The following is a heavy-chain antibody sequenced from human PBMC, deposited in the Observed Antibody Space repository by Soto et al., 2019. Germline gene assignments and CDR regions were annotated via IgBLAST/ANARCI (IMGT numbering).Heavy chain of an antibody. V-gene: IGHV1-46*01. D-gene: IGHD2-21*02. Sequence: QVQLMQSGAEVKKPGASVKVSCKASGDTFTDYYIHWVRQAPGQGLEWMGPVNPSGGHTTYAQHFLGRVNITRDTSNSTLYMELTSLTSDDTAVYYCARGGHVVVVTAALDYWGQGTLVTVSS. CDR3: ARGGHVVVVTAALDY. J-gene: IGHJ4*02. CDR2: VNPSGGHT. CDR1: GDTFTDYY.